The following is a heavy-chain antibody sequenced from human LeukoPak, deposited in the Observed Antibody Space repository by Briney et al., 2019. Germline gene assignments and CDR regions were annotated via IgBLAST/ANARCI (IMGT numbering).Heavy chain of an antibody. V-gene: IGHV4-59*01. CDR1: GGSISSYY. CDR3: ARAEAENYSSTLSIPLGY. J-gene: IGHJ1*01. Sequence: PSETLSHTCTVSGGSISSYYWSWIRQPPGKGLEWIGYIYYSGSTNYNPSLKSRVTISVDTSKNQFSLKLSSVTAADTAVYYCARAEAENYSSTLSIPLGYWGQAAPVTVSS. D-gene: IGHD6-13*01. CDR2: IYYSGST.